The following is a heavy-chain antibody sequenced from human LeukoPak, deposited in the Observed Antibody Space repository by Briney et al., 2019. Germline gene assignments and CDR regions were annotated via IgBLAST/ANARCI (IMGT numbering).Heavy chain of an antibody. CDR3: ARDRLEQWLTPHFDY. J-gene: IGHJ4*02. Sequence: GASVKVSCKASGGTFSSYAISWVRQAPGQGLEWMGRIIPILGIANYAQKFQGRVTITRDTSASTAYMELSSLRSEDTAVYYCARDRLEQWLTPHFDYWGQGTLVTVSS. CDR2: IIPILGIA. D-gene: IGHD6-19*01. CDR1: GGTFSSYA. V-gene: IGHV1-69*04.